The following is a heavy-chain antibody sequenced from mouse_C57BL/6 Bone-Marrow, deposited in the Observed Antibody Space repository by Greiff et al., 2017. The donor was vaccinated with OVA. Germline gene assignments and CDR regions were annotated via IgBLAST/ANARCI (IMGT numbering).Heavy chain of an antibody. CDR3: AYLNYFDY. J-gene: IGHJ2*01. CDR2: IDPANGNT. V-gene: IGHV14-3*01. CDR1: GFNIKNPY. Sequence: VQLQQSVAELVRPGASVKLSCTASGFNIKNPYMHWVKQRPEQGLEWIGRIDPANGNTKYAPKFQGKATITADTSSNTAYLQLSSLTSEDTAIYYCAYLNYFDYWGQGTTLTVSS.